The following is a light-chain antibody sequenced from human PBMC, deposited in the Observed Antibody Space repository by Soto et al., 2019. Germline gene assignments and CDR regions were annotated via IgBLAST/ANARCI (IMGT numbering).Light chain of an antibody. CDR2: EVS. CDR3: SSYTSSSSYV. J-gene: IGLJ1*01. CDR1: SSDVGGYNY. Sequence: LAQPASVSGSPGQSITISCTGTSSDVGGYNYVSWYQQHPGKAPKLMIYEVSNRPSGVSNRFSGSKSGNTASLTISGLQAEDEADYYCSSYTSSSSYVFGTGTKVTVL. V-gene: IGLV2-14*01.